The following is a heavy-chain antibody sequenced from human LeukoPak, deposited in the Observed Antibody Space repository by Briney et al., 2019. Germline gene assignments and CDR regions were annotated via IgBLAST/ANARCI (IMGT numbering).Heavy chain of an antibody. D-gene: IGHD1-26*01. CDR2: IYYSGST. CDR1: GGSISSSGYY. V-gene: IGHV4-39*01. J-gene: IGHJ5*02. Sequence: SETVSLTCTVSGGSISSSGYYWGWIRQPPGKGLEWIARIYYSGSTYYVRSLKSRVTISVDTSKNQLSLKLSSLTAADTDVYYCARHEYSGSYYGLSWFDPWGQGTLVTVSS. CDR3: ARHEYSGSYYGLSWFDP.